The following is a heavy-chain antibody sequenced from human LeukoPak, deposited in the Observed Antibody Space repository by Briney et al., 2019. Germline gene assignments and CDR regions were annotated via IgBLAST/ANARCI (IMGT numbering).Heavy chain of an antibody. CDR2: ISSSSSYI. CDR1: GFTFSSYS. Sequence: GGSLRLSCAASGFTFSSYSMNWVRQAPGKGLEWVSSISSSSSYIYYADSVKGRFTISRDNAKNSLYLQMNSLRAEDTAVYYCARERYSSSWRHNWFDPWGQGTLVTVSS. V-gene: IGHV3-21*04. D-gene: IGHD6-13*01. CDR3: ARERYSSSWRHNWFDP. J-gene: IGHJ5*02.